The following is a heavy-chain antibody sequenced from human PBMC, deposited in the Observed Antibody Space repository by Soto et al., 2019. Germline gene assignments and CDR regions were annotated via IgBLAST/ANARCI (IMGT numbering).Heavy chain of an antibody. CDR2: MNPNSGNT. J-gene: IGHJ6*02. D-gene: IGHD2-2*01. V-gene: IGHV1-8*01. Sequence: ASVKVSCKASGYTFTSYDISWVRQATGQGLEWMGWMNPNSGNTGYAQKFQGRVTMTRNTSISTAYMELSSLRSEDTAVYYCAGGHDLVVQAGRRDTHFYYRMDVWGQGTTVTVSS. CDR1: GYTFTSYD. CDR3: AGGHDLVVQAGRRDTHFYYRMDV.